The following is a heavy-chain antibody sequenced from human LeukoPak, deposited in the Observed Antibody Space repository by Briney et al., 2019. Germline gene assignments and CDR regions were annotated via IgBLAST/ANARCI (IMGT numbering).Heavy chain of an antibody. V-gene: IGHV1-18*01. Sequence: ASVKDSCKASGYTFTSYGISWVRQAPGQGLEWMGWISAYNGNTNYAQKLQGRVTMTTDTSTSTAYMELRSLRSDDTAVYYCARDNWAYYYDSSGRADYWGQGTLVTVSS. J-gene: IGHJ4*02. D-gene: IGHD3-22*01. CDR2: ISAYNGNT. CDR3: ARDNWAYYYDSSGRADY. CDR1: GYTFTSYG.